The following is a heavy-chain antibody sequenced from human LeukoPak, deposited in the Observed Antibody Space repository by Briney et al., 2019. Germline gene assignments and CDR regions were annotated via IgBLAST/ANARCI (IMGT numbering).Heavy chain of an antibody. CDR2: ITSSGTYI. CDR3: ARDPYSGNYGNYYYYYMDV. V-gene: IGHV3-21*01. D-gene: IGHD1-26*01. Sequence: GGSLRLSCATSGFTFNNYNMNWVRQAPGRALEWVSSITSSGTYIIYADSVKGRFTISRDNAKNSLYLQMNSLGPEDTAVYYCARDPYSGNYGNYYYYYMDVWGKGTTVTVSS. CDR1: GFTFNNYN. J-gene: IGHJ6*03.